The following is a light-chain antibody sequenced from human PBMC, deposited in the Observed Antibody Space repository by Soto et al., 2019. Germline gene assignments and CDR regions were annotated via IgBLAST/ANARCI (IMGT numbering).Light chain of an antibody. J-gene: IGKJ2*01. CDR1: QSISSW. V-gene: IGKV1-5*01. CDR2: DAS. CDR3: QQYNSYSYT. Sequence: DIQMTQSPSTLSASVGDRVTITCRASQSISSWLAWYQQKPGKAPKLLIYDASSLESGVPSRFSGSGSGTEFTLTLRSLQPDDFATYYCQQYNSYSYTFGQGTKLEIK.